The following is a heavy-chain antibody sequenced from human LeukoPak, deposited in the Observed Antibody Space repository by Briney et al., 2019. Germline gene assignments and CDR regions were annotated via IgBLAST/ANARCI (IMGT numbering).Heavy chain of an antibody. V-gene: IGHV1-24*01. CDR3: ATRDVLEPDFDY. CDR1: GDTLTELS. CDR2: FDPEDGET. D-gene: IGHD1-1*01. Sequence: ASVKVSCKVSGDTLTELSMHWVRQAPGKGLEWMGGFDPEDGETIYAQKFQGRVTMTEDTSTDTAYMELSSLRSEDTAVYYCATRDVLEPDFDYWGQGTLVTVSS. J-gene: IGHJ4*02.